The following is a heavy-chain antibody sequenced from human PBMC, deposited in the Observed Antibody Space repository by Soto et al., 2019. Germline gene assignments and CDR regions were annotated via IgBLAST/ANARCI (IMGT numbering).Heavy chain of an antibody. D-gene: IGHD6-19*01. CDR1: GFTFSSDG. CDR3: ARGHSSGWWDYYYYYGMDV. CDR2: IWYDGSNK. J-gene: IGHJ6*02. Sequence: PGGCLRLACAASGFTFSSDGMHWVRQAPGKGLEWVAVIWYDGSNKYYADSVKGRFTISRDNSKNTLYLQMNSLRAEDTAVYYCARGHSSGWWDYYYYYGMDVWGQGTTVTVSS. V-gene: IGHV3-33*01.